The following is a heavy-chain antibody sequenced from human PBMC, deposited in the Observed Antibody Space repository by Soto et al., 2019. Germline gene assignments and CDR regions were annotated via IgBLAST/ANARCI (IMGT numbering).Heavy chain of an antibody. D-gene: IGHD6-19*01. CDR1: GFTFNSFA. J-gene: IGHJ6*02. CDR3: ASLTLDSSGWPLGMDV. CDR2: ISGSGDSA. Sequence: GGSLRLSCVASGFTFNSFAMSWVCQAPGKGLKWVSAISGSGDSAYYADSVKGRFTISRDNSKNTLYLQMNSLRAEDTAVYYCASLTLDSSGWPLGMDVWGQGTTVTV. V-gene: IGHV3-23*01.